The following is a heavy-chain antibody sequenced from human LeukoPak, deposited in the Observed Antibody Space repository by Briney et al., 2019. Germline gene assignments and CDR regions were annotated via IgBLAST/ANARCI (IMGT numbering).Heavy chain of an antibody. CDR2: ICWDDDK. Sequence: SGPTLVNPTQTLTLTCTFSGFSLSTSGVGVGWIRQPPGKALEWLALICWDDDKRYSPSLKSRLTITKDTSKNQVVLTMTNMDPVDTATYYCAHIIPKGRIQLWYGNHNNAFDIWGQGTMVTVSS. J-gene: IGHJ3*02. D-gene: IGHD5-18*01. CDR3: AHIIPKGRIQLWYGNHNNAFDI. CDR1: GFSLSTSGVG. V-gene: IGHV2-5*02.